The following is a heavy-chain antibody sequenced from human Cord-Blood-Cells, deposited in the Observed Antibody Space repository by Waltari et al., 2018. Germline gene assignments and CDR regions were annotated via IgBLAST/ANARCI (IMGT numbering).Heavy chain of an antibody. CDR2: MNPNSGNT. Sequence: QVQLVQSGAEVKKPGASVKVSCKASGYTFTRYDINWVRLATGQGLEWMGWMNPNSGNTGYAQKFQGRVTITRNTSISTAYMELSSLRSEDTAVYYCAREGDWNYFGDFDYWGQGTLVTVSS. J-gene: IGHJ4*02. D-gene: IGHD1-7*01. V-gene: IGHV1-8*03. CDR1: GYTFTRYD. CDR3: AREGDWNYFGDFDY.